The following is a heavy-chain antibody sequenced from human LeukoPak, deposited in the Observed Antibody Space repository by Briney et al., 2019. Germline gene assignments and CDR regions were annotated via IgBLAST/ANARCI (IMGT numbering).Heavy chain of an antibody. Sequence: PGGSLRLSCAASGVTFSSYAMSWVRQAPGKGLEWVSVISGSGGSTYYADSVKGRFTISRDNSKNTLYLQMNSLRAEDTAVYYCAKDSGDYVIATDYWGQGTLVTVSS. V-gene: IGHV3-23*01. J-gene: IGHJ4*02. CDR3: AKDSGDYVIATDY. D-gene: IGHD4-17*01. CDR1: GVTFSSYA. CDR2: ISGSGGST.